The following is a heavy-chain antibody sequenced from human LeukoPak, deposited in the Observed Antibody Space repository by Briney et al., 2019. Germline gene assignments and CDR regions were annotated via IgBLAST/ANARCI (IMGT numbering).Heavy chain of an antibody. CDR2: ISYDANDK. CDR3: ARDVSVVVLSSTPTQIDY. J-gene: IGHJ4*02. CDR1: GFTFSRYG. V-gene: IGHV3-30*03. Sequence: GGSLRLSCVASGFTFSRYGMHWVRQAPGKGLEWVAVISYDANDKYYADSVKGRFTISRDNSKNTLYLQMNNLRAEDTAVYYCARDVSVVVLSSTPTQIDYWGQGTLVTVSS. D-gene: IGHD3-22*01.